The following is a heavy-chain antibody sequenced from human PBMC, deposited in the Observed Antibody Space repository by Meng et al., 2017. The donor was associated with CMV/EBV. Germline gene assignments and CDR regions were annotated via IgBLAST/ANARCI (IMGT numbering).Heavy chain of an antibody. Sequence: SVKVSCKASGGTFSSYAISWVRQAPGQGLEWMGGIIPIFGTANYAQKFQGRVTITTDESTSTAYMELSSLRSEDTAVYYCAKGILVQLEPLGGDGGMDVWGQGTTVTVSS. CDR1: GGTFSSYA. J-gene: IGHJ6*02. V-gene: IGHV1-69*05. CDR3: AKGILVQLEPLGGDGGMDV. D-gene: IGHD1-1*01. CDR2: IIPIFGTA.